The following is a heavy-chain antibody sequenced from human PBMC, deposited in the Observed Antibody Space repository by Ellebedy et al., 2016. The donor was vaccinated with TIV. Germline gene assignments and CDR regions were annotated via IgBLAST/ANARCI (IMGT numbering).Heavy chain of an antibody. CDR1: GGTFSSYA. Sequence: AASVKVSCKASGGTFSSYAISWVRQAPGQGLEWMGGIIPIFGTANYAQKFQGRVTITADESTSTAYMELSSLRSEDTAVYYCARGRAGSGSYYYYGMDVWGQGTTVTVSS. D-gene: IGHD3-10*01. CDR3: ARGRAGSGSYYYYGMDV. V-gene: IGHV1-69*13. CDR2: IIPIFGTA. J-gene: IGHJ6*02.